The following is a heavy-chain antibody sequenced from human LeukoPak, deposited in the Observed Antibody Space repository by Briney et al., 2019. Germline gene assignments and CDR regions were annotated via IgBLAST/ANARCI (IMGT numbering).Heavy chain of an antibody. V-gene: IGHV1-2*02. CDR1: GYTFTDYY. J-gene: IGHJ4*02. CDR3: ARRGRLSVSPDY. Sequence: ASVKVSCKASGYTFTDYYMHRVRQAPGQGAEWMGWINPNSGGTNYAQKLQGRVTMTTDTSTSTAYMELRSLRSDDTAVYYCARRGRLSVSPDYWGQGTLVAVSS. CDR2: INPNSGGT. D-gene: IGHD4-11*01.